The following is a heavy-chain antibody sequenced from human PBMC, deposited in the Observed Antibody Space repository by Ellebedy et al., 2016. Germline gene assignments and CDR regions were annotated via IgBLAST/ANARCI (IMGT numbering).Heavy chain of an antibody. CDR1: GFTLRSNY. CDR2: IYSGGST. Sequence: GGSLRLXCTASGFTLRSNYMSWLRQPPGKGLECVSHIYSGGSTNYANSVKGRFTISRDNSKNTLYLQMNSLRAEDTAVYYCAREKRVGVNAYNWFDPWGQGTLVTVSS. CDR3: AREKRVGVNAYNWFDP. J-gene: IGHJ5*02. D-gene: IGHD5/OR15-5a*01. V-gene: IGHV3-53*01.